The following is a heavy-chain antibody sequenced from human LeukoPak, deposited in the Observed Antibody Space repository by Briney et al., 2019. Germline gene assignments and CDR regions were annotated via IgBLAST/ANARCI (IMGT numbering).Heavy chain of an antibody. J-gene: IGHJ5*02. CDR2: ISYDGSNK. D-gene: IGHD3-10*01. CDR3: AKRAPKEYYPMFDP. CDR1: GFTFSSYG. V-gene: IGHV3-30*18. Sequence: GSLRLSCAASGFTFSSYGMHWVRQAPGKGLEWVAVISYDGSNKYYADSVKGRFTISRDNSKNTLYLQMNSLRAEDTAVYYCAKRAPKEYYPMFDPWGQGTLVTVSS.